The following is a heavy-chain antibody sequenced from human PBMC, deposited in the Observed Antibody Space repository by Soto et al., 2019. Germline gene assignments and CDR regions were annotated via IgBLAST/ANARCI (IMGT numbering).Heavy chain of an antibody. V-gene: IGHV3-21*06. D-gene: IGHD1-7*01. CDR2: ISGSSNYM. CDR1: GFSFSNYN. Sequence: GGSLRLSCAASGFSFSNYNMNWVRQAPGKGLEWVSSISGSSNYMYYADSVKGRFTISRDNTESSLYLQMNSLRAEDTAVYYCARVGQGNYDWNWIDYWGQGTLVTVSS. CDR3: ARVGQGNYDWNWIDY. J-gene: IGHJ4*02.